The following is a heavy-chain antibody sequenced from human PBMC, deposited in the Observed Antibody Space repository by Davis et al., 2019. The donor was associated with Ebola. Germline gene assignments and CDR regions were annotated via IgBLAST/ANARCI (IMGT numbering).Heavy chain of an antibody. J-gene: IGHJ4*02. CDR2: ISYDGSNK. V-gene: IGHV3-30*04. Sequence: GESLKISCAASGFSFSTYALHWVRQAPGKGLEWVAVISYDGSNKYYADSVKGRFTISRDNSKNTLYLQMNSLRAEDTAVYYCANYDSSGYYRAEDYWGQGTLVTVSS. CDR1: GFSFSTYA. D-gene: IGHD3-22*01. CDR3: ANYDSSGYYRAEDY.